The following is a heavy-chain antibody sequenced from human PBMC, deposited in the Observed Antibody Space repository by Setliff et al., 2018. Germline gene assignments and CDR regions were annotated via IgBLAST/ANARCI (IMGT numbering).Heavy chain of an antibody. CDR3: AGVYGENDLPDI. D-gene: IGHD4-17*01. CDR1: GDSISSGSFY. Sequence: SETLSLTCTVSGDSISSGSFYWSWIRQPAGQGLEWIGRLHSSGSTNYNPSLKSRVTVSFDTSKNQFSLELTSVTAADTAVYYCAGVYGENDLPDIWGQGTMVTVSS. CDR2: LHSSGST. V-gene: IGHV4-61*02. J-gene: IGHJ3*02.